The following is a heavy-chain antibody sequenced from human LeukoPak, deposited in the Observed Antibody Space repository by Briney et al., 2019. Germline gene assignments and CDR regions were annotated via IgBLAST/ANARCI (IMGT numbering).Heavy chain of an antibody. D-gene: IGHD2-2*02. J-gene: IGHJ4*02. CDR3: ARGTPYCSSASCYNY. CDR1: GYTFTSYG. V-gene: IGHV1-18*01. CDR2: ISAYNGNT. Sequence: GASVKVSCKASGYTFTSYGISWVRQAPGQGLEWMGWISAYNGNTNYAQKLQGRVTMTTDTSTSTAYMELRSLTSDDTAVYYCARGTPYCSSASCYNYWGQGTLLTVSS.